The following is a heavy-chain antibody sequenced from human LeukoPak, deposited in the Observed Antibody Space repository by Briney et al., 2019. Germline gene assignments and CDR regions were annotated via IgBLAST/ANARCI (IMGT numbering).Heavy chain of an antibody. J-gene: IGHJ3*02. CDR1: GGSISSSSYY. V-gene: IGHV4-39*07. CDR2: IYYSGST. CDR3: ARGASDAFDI. Sequence: SETLSLTCTVSGGSISSSSYYWGWIRQPPGKGLEWIGSIYYSGSTYYNPSLKSRVTITIDTSKNQFSLKLNSMTAADTAVYYCARGASDAFDIWGQGTMVTVSS.